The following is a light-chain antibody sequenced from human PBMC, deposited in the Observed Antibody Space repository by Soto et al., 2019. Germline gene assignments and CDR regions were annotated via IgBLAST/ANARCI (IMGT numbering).Light chain of an antibody. CDR3: QQYGSSPTT. CDR2: GAS. J-gene: IGKJ1*01. CDR1: QSVRSNY. Sequence: EIVLTQSPGTLSLSPGERATPSCRASQSVRSNYLAWYQQKPGQAPRLLIYGASSRATGIPDRFSGSGSGTDFSLTISRLEPEDFAVYNCQQYGSSPTTFGQGTKVEIK. V-gene: IGKV3-20*01.